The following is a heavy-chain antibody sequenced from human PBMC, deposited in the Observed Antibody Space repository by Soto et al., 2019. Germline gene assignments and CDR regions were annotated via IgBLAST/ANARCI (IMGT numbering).Heavy chain of an antibody. J-gene: IGHJ4*02. CDR2: IGTTGDT. V-gene: IGHV3-13*04. D-gene: IGHD3-22*01. CDR3: ARAIGPTLFDY. Sequence: PGGSLRLSCSASGFIFSSYDMHWFRQGPGKGLEWVSAIGTTGDTNYAGSVKGRFTISRENAKNSLYLQMNSLRAGDTAIYFCARAIGPTLFDYWGQGALVTVSS. CDR1: GFIFSSYD.